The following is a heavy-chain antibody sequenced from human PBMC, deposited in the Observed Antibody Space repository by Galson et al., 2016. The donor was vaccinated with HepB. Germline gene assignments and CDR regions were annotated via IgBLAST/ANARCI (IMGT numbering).Heavy chain of an antibody. D-gene: IGHD3-9*01. V-gene: IGHV3-30*18. CDR1: GFTFSEYA. J-gene: IGHJ3*02. Sequence: SLRLSCAASGFTFSEYALHWVRQAPGKGLEWVASISTNGISTNYEDSVKGRVTVYRDNSKNTVDLQMNSLRPEDTAVYYCAKDQDILRHFDWLTYDAFDMWGQGTMVTVSS. CDR3: AKDQDILRHFDWLTYDAFDM. CDR2: ISTNGIST.